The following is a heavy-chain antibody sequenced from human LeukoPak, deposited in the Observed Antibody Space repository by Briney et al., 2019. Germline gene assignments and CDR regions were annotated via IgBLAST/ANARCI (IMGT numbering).Heavy chain of an antibody. D-gene: IGHD1-26*01. CDR3: ARRRGGTQAYYYMDV. J-gene: IGHJ6*03. Sequence: SETLSLTCTVSAGSISSYYWSWIRQPPGEGLEWIGYIYTSGSTNYNPSLKSRVTISVDTSKNQFSLKLSSVTAADTAVYYCARRRGGTQAYYYMDVWGKGTTVTVSS. CDR2: IYTSGST. V-gene: IGHV4-4*09. CDR1: AGSISSYY.